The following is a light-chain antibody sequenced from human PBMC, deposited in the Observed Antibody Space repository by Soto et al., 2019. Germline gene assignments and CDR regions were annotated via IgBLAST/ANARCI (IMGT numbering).Light chain of an antibody. J-gene: IGLJ1*01. CDR2: EVS. V-gene: IGLV2-14*01. Sequence: QSALTQPASVSGSPGQSITISCTGTNGDVGTYDYVSWYQQHPGKAPQLMIYEVSNRPSGISNRFSGSKSGNTASLTISGLQPEDEADYYCTSYTPRGEIFGTGTKVTVL. CDR3: TSYTPRGEI. CDR1: NGDVGTYDY.